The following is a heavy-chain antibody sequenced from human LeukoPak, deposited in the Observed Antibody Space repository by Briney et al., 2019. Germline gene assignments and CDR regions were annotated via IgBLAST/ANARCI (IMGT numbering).Heavy chain of an antibody. V-gene: IGHV3-23*01. CDR2: ISGSGGST. J-gene: IGHJ4*02. CDR1: GFTFSSYA. CDR3: ARDGVNWGSYFDY. Sequence: GGSLRLSCTASGFTFSSYAMSWVRQAPGKGLEWVSAISGSGGSTYYADSVKGRFTISRDNSKNTLYLQMNSLRAEDTAVYYCARDGVNWGSYFDYWGQGTLVTVSS. D-gene: IGHD7-27*01.